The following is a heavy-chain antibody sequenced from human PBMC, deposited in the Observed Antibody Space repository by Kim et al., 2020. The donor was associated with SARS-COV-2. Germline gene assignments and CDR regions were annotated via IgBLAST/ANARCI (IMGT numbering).Heavy chain of an antibody. Sequence: NPALKSRVTISVDTSKNQFSLKLSSVTAADTAVYYCARQSGYSTYGNFDYWGQGTLVTVSS. V-gene: IGHV4-59*08. D-gene: IGHD6-13*01. CDR3: ARQSGYSTYGNFDY. J-gene: IGHJ4*02.